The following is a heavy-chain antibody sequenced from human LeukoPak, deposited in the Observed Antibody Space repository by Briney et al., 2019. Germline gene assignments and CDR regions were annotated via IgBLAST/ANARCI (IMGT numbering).Heavy chain of an antibody. Sequence: SETLSLTCTVSGGSISSSSYYWGWIRQPPGKGLEWIGSIYYSGSTYYNPSLKSRVTISVDTSKNQFSLKLSSVTAADTAVYYCARDVSSLEWLLYGPTSPGWFDPWGQGTLVTVSS. D-gene: IGHD3-3*01. CDR2: IYYSGST. J-gene: IGHJ5*02. V-gene: IGHV4-39*07. CDR1: GGSISSSSYY. CDR3: ARDVSSLEWLLYGPTSPGWFDP.